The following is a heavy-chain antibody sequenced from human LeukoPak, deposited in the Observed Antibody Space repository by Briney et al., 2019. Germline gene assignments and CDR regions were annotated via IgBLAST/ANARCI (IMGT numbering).Heavy chain of an antibody. J-gene: IGHJ4*02. V-gene: IGHV4-59*01. D-gene: IGHD3-22*01. Sequence: PSETLSLTCTVSGGSISSSYWSWIRQPPGKGLEWIGYIYYSGSTNYDPSLKSRVTISVDTSKNQFSLKLSSVTAADTAVYYCARVRRSSGYYYSDYWGQGTLVTVSS. CDR1: GGSISSSY. CDR2: IYYSGST. CDR3: ARVRRSSGYYYSDY.